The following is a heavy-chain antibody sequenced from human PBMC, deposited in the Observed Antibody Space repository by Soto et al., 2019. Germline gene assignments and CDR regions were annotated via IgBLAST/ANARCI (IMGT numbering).Heavy chain of an antibody. V-gene: IGHV3-23*01. CDR1: VFTFSGYA. CDR2: ISGSGGST. CDR3: AKDRVMIVVVTIFDY. J-gene: IGHJ4*02. D-gene: IGHD3-22*01. Sequence: GGILRLSCAASVFTFSGYAMSWVRQAPGKGLEWVSAISGSGGSTYYADSVKGRFTISRDNSKNTLYLQMNSLRAEDTAVYYCAKDRVMIVVVTIFDYWGQGTLVTVSS.